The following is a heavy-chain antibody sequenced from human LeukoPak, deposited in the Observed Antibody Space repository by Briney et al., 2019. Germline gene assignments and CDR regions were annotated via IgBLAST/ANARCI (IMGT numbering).Heavy chain of an antibody. J-gene: IGHJ5*02. V-gene: IGHV1-24*01. CDR1: GYTLTELS. Sequence: ASVKVSCKVSGYTLTELSMHWVRQAPGKGLEGMGGFDPEDGETIYAQKFQGRVTMTEDTSTDTAYMELSSLRSEDTAVYYCATVNYLGFGWFNPWGQGTLVTVSS. CDR3: ATVNYLGFGWFNP. CDR2: FDPEDGET. D-gene: IGHD1-7*01.